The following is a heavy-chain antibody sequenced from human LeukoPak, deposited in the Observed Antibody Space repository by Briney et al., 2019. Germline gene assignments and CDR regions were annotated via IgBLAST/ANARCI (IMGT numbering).Heavy chain of an antibody. CDR1: GFTFSNYA. D-gene: IGHD5-18*01. J-gene: IGHJ4*02. Sequence: GSLRLSCAASGFTFSNYAMSWVRQAPGKGLEWIGEINHSGSTNYNPSLKSRVTISVDTSKNQFSLKLSSVTAADTAVYYCARGVAAMYSRGTYFDYWGQGTLVTVSS. CDR3: ARGVAAMYSRGTYFDY. CDR2: INHSGST. V-gene: IGHV4-34*01.